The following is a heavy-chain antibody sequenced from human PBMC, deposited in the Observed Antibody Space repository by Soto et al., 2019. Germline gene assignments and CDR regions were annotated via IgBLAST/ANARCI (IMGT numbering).Heavy chain of an antibody. D-gene: IGHD6-19*01. J-gene: IGHJ4*02. Sequence: SXKVSFKASGYTXTINGITLVRQAPGQGLEWIGWISAYNGNIHYAQKFQGRVTITTDTCTSTAYMELRSLISYDTAVYYCARDEDSGWNYFDYWGLGTLVNVSA. V-gene: IGHV1-18*01. CDR3: ARDEDSGWNYFDY. CDR1: GYTXTING. CDR2: ISAYNGNI.